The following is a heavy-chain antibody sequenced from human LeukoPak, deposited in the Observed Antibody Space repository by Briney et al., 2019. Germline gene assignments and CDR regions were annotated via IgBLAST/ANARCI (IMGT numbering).Heavy chain of an antibody. D-gene: IGHD3-9*01. Sequence: ASVKVSCKASGGTFSSYAFSWVRQAPGQGLEWMGGIIPIFGTANYAQKFQGRVTITADESTSTAYMELSSLRSEDTAVYCCARSNDILTGYDYWGQGTLVTVSS. CDR3: ARSNDILTGYDY. CDR1: GGTFSSYA. CDR2: IIPIFGTA. V-gene: IGHV1-69*13. J-gene: IGHJ4*02.